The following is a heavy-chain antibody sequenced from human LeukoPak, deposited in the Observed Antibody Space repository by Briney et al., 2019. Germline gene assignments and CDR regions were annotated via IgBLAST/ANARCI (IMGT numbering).Heavy chain of an antibody. V-gene: IGHV5-51*01. Sequence: GESLQISCKGSGSTFTSYWIGWVRPLPGKGLEWMGIIYPGDSDTRCSPSFQGQVTISADKSISTAYLQWSSLKASDTAMYYCARLAARKYYFDYWGQGTLVTVSS. J-gene: IGHJ4*02. D-gene: IGHD6-6*01. CDR3: ARLAARKYYFDY. CDR1: GSTFTSYW. CDR2: IYPGDSDT.